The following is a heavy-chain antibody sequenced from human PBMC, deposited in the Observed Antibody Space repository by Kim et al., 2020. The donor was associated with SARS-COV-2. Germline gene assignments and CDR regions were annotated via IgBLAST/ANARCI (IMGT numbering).Heavy chain of an antibody. CDR3: ATVCTEGGDCIG. CDR2: FDPEDGET. CDR1: GYTLTELS. J-gene: IGHJ4*02. Sequence: ASVKVSCKVSGYTLTELSMHWVRQAPGKGLEWMGGFDPEDGETIYAQKFQGRVTMTEDTSTDTAYMELSSLRSEDTAVYYCATVCTEGGDCIGWGQGTLVTVSS. D-gene: IGHD2-21*02. V-gene: IGHV1-24*01.